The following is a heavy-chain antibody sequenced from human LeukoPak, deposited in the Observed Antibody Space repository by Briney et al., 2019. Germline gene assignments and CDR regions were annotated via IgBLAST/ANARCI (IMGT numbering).Heavy chain of an antibody. CDR3: ARDLRIGLLRDAGYGWFDP. J-gene: IGHJ5*02. CDR2: IVPIFGSA. Sequence: ASVKVSCKASGGTFSSYAISWVRQAPGQGPEWMGGIVPIFGSANYAQKFQGRVTMTRDTSISTAYMELSRLRSDDTAVYYCARDLRIGLLRDAGYGWFDPWGQGTLVTVSS. D-gene: IGHD5/OR15-5a*01. CDR1: GGTFSSYA. V-gene: IGHV1-69*05.